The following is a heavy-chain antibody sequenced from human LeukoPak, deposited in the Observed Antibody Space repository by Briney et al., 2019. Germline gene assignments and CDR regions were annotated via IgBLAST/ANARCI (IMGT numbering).Heavy chain of an antibody. Sequence: GGSLRLCCAASGFTFSSHGMHWVRQAPGKGLEWVALMSYDGTNKVYADSVKGRFTISRDNSKNTLYLEMNNLRAEDTAVYYCAKRGYCSGGRCYSFHFDYWGQGTLVTVSS. D-gene: IGHD2-15*01. CDR2: MSYDGTNK. CDR3: AKRGYCSGGRCYSFHFDY. V-gene: IGHV3-30*18. J-gene: IGHJ4*02. CDR1: GFTFSSHG.